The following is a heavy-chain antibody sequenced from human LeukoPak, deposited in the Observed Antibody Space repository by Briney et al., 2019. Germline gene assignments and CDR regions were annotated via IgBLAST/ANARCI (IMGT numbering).Heavy chain of an antibody. Sequence: ASVKVSCKASGYTFTSYDINWVRQATGQGLEWMRWMNPNSGNTGYAQKFQGRVTITRNTSISTAYMELSSLRSEDTAVYYCARAPPKFSSSRGYFDYWGQGTLVTVSS. CDR1: GYTFTSYD. V-gene: IGHV1-8*03. CDR2: MNPNSGNT. J-gene: IGHJ4*02. CDR3: ARAPPKFSSSRGYFDY. D-gene: IGHD6-6*01.